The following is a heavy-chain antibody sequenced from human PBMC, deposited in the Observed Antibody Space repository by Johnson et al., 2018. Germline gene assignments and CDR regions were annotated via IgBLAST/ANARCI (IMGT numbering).Heavy chain of an antibody. Sequence: VQLVQSGGGVVQPGRSLRLSCAASGFTFSSYGMHWVRQAPGKGLEWVAVISYDGSNKYYADSVKGRFTISRDTSKNTLYLQMNSLRAEDTAVYYCAKGMGVASDYYYYYMDGWGKGTTVTVSS. CDR3: AKGMGVASDYYYYYMDG. V-gene: IGHV3-30*18. CDR2: ISYDGSNK. CDR1: GFTFSSYG. D-gene: IGHD5-12*01. J-gene: IGHJ6*03.